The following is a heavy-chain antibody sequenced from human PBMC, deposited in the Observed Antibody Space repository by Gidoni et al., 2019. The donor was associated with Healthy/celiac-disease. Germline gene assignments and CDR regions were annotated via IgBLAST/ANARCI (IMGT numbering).Heavy chain of an antibody. CDR2: INAGNGNT. V-gene: IGHV1-3*01. J-gene: IGHJ3*01. D-gene: IGHD3-22*01. CDR3: AREERYYDSSGYYYAC. Sequence: QVQLVQSVAEVKKPVASVTVSCKASGYTFTSYAMHWVRQAPGQRLEWMGWINAGNGNTKYSQKFQGRVTITRDTSASTAYRELSSLRSEDTAVYYCAREERYYDSSGYYYACWGQGTMVTVSS. CDR1: GYTFTSYA.